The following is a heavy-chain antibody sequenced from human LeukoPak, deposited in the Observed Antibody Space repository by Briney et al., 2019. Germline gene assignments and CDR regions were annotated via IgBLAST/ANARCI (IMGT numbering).Heavy chain of an antibody. CDR2: ISGSSSYI. V-gene: IGHV3-21*04. Sequence: GGSLRLSCAASGFTFSLYTMNWVRQAPGKGLEWVSSISGSSSYIHYADSVKGRFTISRDNAKHSLYLQMNSLRAEDTAVYYCAREYCSGGSCYKGGIDYWGQGTLVTVSS. J-gene: IGHJ4*02. D-gene: IGHD2-15*01. CDR1: GFTFSLYT. CDR3: AREYCSGGSCYKGGIDY.